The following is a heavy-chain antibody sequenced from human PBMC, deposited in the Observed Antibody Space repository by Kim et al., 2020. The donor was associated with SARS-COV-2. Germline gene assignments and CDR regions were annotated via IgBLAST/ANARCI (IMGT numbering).Heavy chain of an antibody. CDR3: ARERRGEVDY. J-gene: IGHJ4*02. Sequence: ASVKVSCKASGYTFTSYWIHWVRQAPGQGLEWMGIVNAGGDNTFYAKNFQCRVTMTRDTSTSTVYMELNSLRSEDTALYYCARERRGEVDYWGQGTLVTV. D-gene: IGHD3-10*01. CDR1: GYTFTSYW. CDR2: VNAGGDNT. V-gene: IGHV1-46*01.